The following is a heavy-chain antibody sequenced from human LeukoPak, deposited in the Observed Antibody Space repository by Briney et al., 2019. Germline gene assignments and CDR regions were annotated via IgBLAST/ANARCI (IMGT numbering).Heavy chain of an antibody. D-gene: IGHD6-6*01. Sequence: GGALRLSCAASGFTFDEYAMHWVRQARGKGGEGVSLISGDGGSTYYADSVKGRFTISRDNSKNSLYLQMNSLRTEDTALYYCAKDILEYSSSSGTDYWGQGTLVTVSS. CDR3: AKDILEYSSSSGTDY. CDR2: ISGDGGST. CDR1: GFTFDEYA. J-gene: IGHJ4*02. V-gene: IGHV3-43*02.